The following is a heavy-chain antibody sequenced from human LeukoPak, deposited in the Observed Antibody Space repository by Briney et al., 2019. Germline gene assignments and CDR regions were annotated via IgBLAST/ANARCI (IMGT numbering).Heavy chain of an antibody. J-gene: IGHJ4*02. CDR2: IKQDGTEK. D-gene: IGHD6-19*01. Sequence: GGSLRLSCAGSGFTFRSYWMNWVRQAPGKGLEWLAIIKQDGTEKHYKGSVEGRFTISRDNAKNSLYLQMNSLTAEDAAVYYCAGGLDIAVAGPGGYFDYWGQGTLVTVSS. V-gene: IGHV3-7*03. CDR3: AGGLDIAVAGPGGYFDY. CDR1: GFTFRSYW.